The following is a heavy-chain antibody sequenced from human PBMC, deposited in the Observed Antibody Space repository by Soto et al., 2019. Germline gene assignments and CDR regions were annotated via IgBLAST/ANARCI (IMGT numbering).Heavy chain of an antibody. D-gene: IGHD6-19*01. CDR1: GVSISSGGYY. J-gene: IGHJ4*02. Sequence: SETLSFTCTVSGVSISSGGYYWSWIRQHPGKGLEWIGYIYYSGSTYYNPSLKSRVTISVDTSKNQFSLKLSSVTAADTAVYYCATAFGGWPPDSWGQGTRVTVSS. V-gene: IGHV4-31*03. CDR3: ATAFGGWPPDS. CDR2: IYYSGST.